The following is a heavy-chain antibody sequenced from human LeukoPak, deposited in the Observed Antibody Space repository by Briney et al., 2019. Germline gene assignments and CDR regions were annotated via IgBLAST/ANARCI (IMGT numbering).Heavy chain of an antibody. Sequence: TGGSLRLSCAASGFTFSSYSMNWVRQAPGKGLEWVSHISSRSSTIYDADSVKGRFTISRDNAKNSLFLQMNSLRAEDTAVHYCAXDFGSSIGYFDYWGQGTLVTVSS. CDR1: GFTFSSYS. CDR2: ISSRSSTI. J-gene: IGHJ4*02. V-gene: IGHV3-48*01. D-gene: IGHD6-19*01. CDR3: AXDFGSSIGYFDY.